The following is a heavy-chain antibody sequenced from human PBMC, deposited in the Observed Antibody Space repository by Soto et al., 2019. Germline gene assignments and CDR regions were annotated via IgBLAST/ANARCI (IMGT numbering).Heavy chain of an antibody. CDR1: GGTFSSHA. CDR3: TSGERRDFEY. J-gene: IGHJ4*02. Sequence: QVQLVQSGAEVKKPGSSVKVSCKASGGTFSSHAVNWVRQAPGQGLEWMGGIIPIFGTTKYAQRFQDRVTFTADESTGTAYMDLSSLRSEGTAVYFCTSGERRDFEYWGQGTLVSVSS. D-gene: IGHD3-10*01. CDR2: IIPIFGTT. V-gene: IGHV1-69*13.